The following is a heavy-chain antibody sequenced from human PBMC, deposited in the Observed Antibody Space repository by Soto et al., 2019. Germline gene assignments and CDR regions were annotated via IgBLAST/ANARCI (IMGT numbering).Heavy chain of an antibody. D-gene: IGHD3-10*01. V-gene: IGHV4-31*03. Sequence: SETLSLTCTVSGGSISSGGYYWSWIRQHPGKGLEWIGYIYYSGSTYYNPSLKSRVTISVDTSKNQFSLKLSSVTAADTAVYYCARERIRGGSGYYFDYWGQGTLVTVSS. CDR2: IYYSGST. CDR3: ARERIRGGSGYYFDY. CDR1: GGSISSGGYY. J-gene: IGHJ4*02.